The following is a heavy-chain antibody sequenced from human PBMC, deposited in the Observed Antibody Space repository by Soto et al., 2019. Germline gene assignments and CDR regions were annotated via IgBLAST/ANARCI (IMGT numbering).Heavy chain of an antibody. CDR3: ATPGQGGSGSYYDYYFDY. V-gene: IGHV1-46*01. CDR1: GYTFTSYY. D-gene: IGHD3-10*01. J-gene: IGHJ4*02. CDR2: INPSGGST. Sequence: ASVKVSCKASGYTFTSYYMHWVRQAPGQGLEWMGIINPSGGSTSYAQKFQGRVTMTRDTSTSTVYMELSSLRSEDTAVYYCATPGQGGSGSYYDYYFDYWGQGTLVTVSS.